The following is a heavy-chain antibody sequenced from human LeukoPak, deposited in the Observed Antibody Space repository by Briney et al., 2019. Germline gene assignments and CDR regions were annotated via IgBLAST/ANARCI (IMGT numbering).Heavy chain of an antibody. CDR2: INHSGST. CDR3: ARVDSVVTGWFDP. D-gene: IGHD4-23*01. V-gene: IGHV4-34*01. CDR1: GGSFSGYY. J-gene: IGHJ5*02. Sequence: SETLSLTCAVYGGSFSGYYWSWIRQPPGKGLEWIGEINHSGSTNYNPSLKSRVTISVDTSKNQFSLKLSSVTAADPAVYYCARVDSVVTGWFDPWGQGTLVTVSS.